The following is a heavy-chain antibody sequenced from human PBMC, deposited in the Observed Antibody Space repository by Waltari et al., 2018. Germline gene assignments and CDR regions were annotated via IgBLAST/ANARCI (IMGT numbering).Heavy chain of an antibody. D-gene: IGHD6-13*01. CDR2: ISGSGGST. J-gene: IGHJ2*01. CDR1: GFPFSSYA. V-gene: IGHV3-23*01. CDR3: AKGSAAAGYWYVDL. Sequence: EVQLLESGGGLVQPGGSLRLSCAASGFPFSSYAMSWVRQAPGKGLKWVSTISGSGGSTYYADSVKGRFTISRDNSKNTLYLQMNSLRAEDTAVYYCAKGSAAAGYWYVDLWGRGTLVTVSS.